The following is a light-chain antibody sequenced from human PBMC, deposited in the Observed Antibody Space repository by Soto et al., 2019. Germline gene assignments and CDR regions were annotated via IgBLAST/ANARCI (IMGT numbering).Light chain of an antibody. V-gene: IGLV2-14*03. J-gene: IGLJ1*01. Sequence: QSVLTQPASVSGSPGQSITISCTGTSSDVGSYNYVSWYQHHPGKVPKLMIYDVSSRPSGASNRFSGSKSGNTASLTISGLQTEEEADYYCSSYTTSETRVFGTGTKVTVL. CDR2: DVS. CDR3: SSYTTSETRV. CDR1: SSDVGSYNY.